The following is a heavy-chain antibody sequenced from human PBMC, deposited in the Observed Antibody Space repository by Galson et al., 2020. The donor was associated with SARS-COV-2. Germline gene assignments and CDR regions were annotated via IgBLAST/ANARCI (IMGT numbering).Heavy chain of an antibody. CDR2: IIPVVGIL. V-gene: IGHV1-69*04. J-gene: IGHJ4*02. CDR3: ARGYYGSGSYYYGN. CDR1: GGTLSSYA. D-gene: IGHD3-10*01. Sequence: ASVKVSCKASGGTLSSYALSWVRQAPGQGLEWMGRIIPVVGILKYAQKFQGRLTITADKSTSTASMELSSLRSEDTAVYYCARGYYGSGSYYYGNWGQGTLVTVSS.